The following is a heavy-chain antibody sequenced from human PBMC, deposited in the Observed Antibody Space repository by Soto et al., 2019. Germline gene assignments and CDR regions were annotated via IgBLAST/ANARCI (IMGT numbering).Heavy chain of an antibody. V-gene: IGHV4-39*01. Sequence: QLQLQESGPGLVKPSETLSLTCTVSGGSISSSSYYWGWIRQPPGKGLEWIGSIYYSGSTYYNPSLKSRVTISVDTSKNQFSLKLSSVTAADTAVYYCARLKGGYCSGGSCRTYDYWGQGTLVTVSS. D-gene: IGHD2-15*01. J-gene: IGHJ4*02. CDR3: ARLKGGYCSGGSCRTYDY. CDR2: IYYSGST. CDR1: GGSISSSSYY.